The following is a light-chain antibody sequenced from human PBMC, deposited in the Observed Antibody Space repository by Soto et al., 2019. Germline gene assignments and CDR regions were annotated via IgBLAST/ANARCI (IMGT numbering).Light chain of an antibody. CDR2: GAS. CDR1: QSVSSSF. CDR3: QQYGSSPWT. Sequence: EIVLTQSPGTLSLSPGERATLSCRASQSVSSSFLAWYQQKPGQAPRLLIYGASSRATGIPDRFSGSGSGTDFTLTISRLEPEDFAEYYCQQYGSSPWTFGQGTKVEFK. V-gene: IGKV3-20*01. J-gene: IGKJ1*01.